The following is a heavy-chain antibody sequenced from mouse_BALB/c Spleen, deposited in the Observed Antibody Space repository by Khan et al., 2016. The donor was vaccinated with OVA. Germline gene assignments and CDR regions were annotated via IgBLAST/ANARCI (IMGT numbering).Heavy chain of an antibody. CDR3: ARRAYYDNSGGFAD. CDR1: GFTFSTYG. D-gene: IGHD1-1*01. V-gene: IGHV5-6*02. CDR2: ISSGGSYT. Sequence: DVKLVESGGDLVKPGGSLKLSCAASGFTFSTYGMSWVRQTPDKRLEWVATISSGGSYTYYVDSVKGRFTISRDNAKNTLYLQMSSLKSEDTAMYYGARRAYYDNSGGFADWGQGTLVTVSA. J-gene: IGHJ3*01.